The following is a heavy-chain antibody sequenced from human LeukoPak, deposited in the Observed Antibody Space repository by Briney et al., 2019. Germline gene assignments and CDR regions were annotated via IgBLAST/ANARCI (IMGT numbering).Heavy chain of an antibody. CDR1: GFTFSDHY. J-gene: IGHJ6*04. CDR3: ARRHPVKQYMDV. V-gene: IGHV3-72*01. Sequence: PGGSLRLSCAASGFTFSDHYMDWVRQAPGKGLEWVGRIRNKANSYTTEYAASVKARFTISRDDSKNSLYLHMNNLKTEDTAVYYCARRHPVKQYMDVWGKGTTVTVSS. CDR2: IRNKANSYTT. D-gene: IGHD6-19*01.